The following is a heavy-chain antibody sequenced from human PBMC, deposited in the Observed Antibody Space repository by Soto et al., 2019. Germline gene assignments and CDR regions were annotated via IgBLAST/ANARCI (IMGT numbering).Heavy chain of an antibody. CDR1: GGTFSSYA. J-gene: IGHJ3*02. CDR2: IIPIFGTA. Sequence: SVKVSCKASGGTFSSYAISWVRQAPGQGLEWMGGIIPIFGTANYAQKFQGRVTITADESTSTAYMELSSLRSEDTAVYYCATFARSPMIVSPGSCLDIWGQGTMVTVSS. D-gene: IGHD3-22*01. CDR3: ATFARSPMIVSPGSCLDI. V-gene: IGHV1-69*13.